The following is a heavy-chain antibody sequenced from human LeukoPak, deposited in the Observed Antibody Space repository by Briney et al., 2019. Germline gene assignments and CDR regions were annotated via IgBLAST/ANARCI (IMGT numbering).Heavy chain of an antibody. CDR3: ARHWSIAAAGISNPSYYYYYGMDV. CDR1: DGSISSYY. D-gene: IGHD6-13*01. V-gene: IGHV4-59*08. CDR2: INYSGTT. Sequence: SETLSLTCTVSDGSISSYYWSWIRQPPGKGLEWIGYINYSGTTNDNPSLKSRVTISVDTSKNQFSLKLSSVTAADTAVYYCARHWSIAAAGISNPSYYYYYGMDVWGQGTTVTVSS. J-gene: IGHJ6*02.